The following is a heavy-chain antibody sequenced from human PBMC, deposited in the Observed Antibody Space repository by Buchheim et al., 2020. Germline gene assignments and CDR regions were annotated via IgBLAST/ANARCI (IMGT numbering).Heavy chain of an antibody. CDR2: IGSSGTTI. V-gene: IGHV3-48*03. D-gene: IGHD3-22*01. Sequence: VQLVESGGGLVQPGGSLRLSCAASGFTFSRHEMNWVRQAPGKGLEWVSYIGSSGTTIYYADSVTGRFTISRDNTKNPLYLQMNSLRAEDTAVYYCARDGDYDSSGESDAFDIWGQGT. CDR1: GFTFSRHE. J-gene: IGHJ3*02. CDR3: ARDGDYDSSGESDAFDI.